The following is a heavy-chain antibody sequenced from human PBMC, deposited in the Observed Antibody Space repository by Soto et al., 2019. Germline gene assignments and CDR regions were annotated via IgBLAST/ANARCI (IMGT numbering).Heavy chain of an antibody. J-gene: IGHJ4*02. CDR3: ARAGAVAANGSDY. CDR2: INHSGST. Sequence: SETLSLTCAVYGGSFSGYYWSWIRQPPGKGLEWIGEINHSGSTNYNPSLKSRVTISVDTSKNQFSLKLSSVTAADTAVYYCARAGAVAANGSDYWGQGTLVTVSS. CDR1: GGSFSGYY. D-gene: IGHD6-19*01. V-gene: IGHV4-34*01.